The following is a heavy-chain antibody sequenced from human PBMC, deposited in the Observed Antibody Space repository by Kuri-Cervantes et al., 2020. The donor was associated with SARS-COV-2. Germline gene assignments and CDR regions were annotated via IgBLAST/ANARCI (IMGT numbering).Heavy chain of an antibody. CDR1: GGSISDHY. J-gene: IGHJ4*02. Sequence: ESLTLSCTVSGGSISDHYWSWIRQSPEKGLEWNGYIYDSGTKNYNRSLKSRVTVSVDKSKNHFSLRLTSVTAADTAVYSCARDLSVQVWSTGLGYWGQGTLVTISS. CDR2: IYDSGTK. V-gene: IGHV4-59*11. D-gene: IGHD5-18*01. CDR3: ARDLSVQVWSTGLGY.